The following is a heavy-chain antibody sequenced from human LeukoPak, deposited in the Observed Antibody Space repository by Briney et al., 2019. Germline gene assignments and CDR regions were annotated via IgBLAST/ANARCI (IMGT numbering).Heavy chain of an antibody. V-gene: IGHV3-30-3*01. CDR3: AREAPDCSSTSCYS. Sequence: GRSLRLSCAASGFTFSSYAMHWVRQAPGKGLEWVAVISYDGSNKYYADSGKGRFTISRDNSKNALYLQMNSLRAEDTAVYYCAREAPDCSSTSCYSWGQGTLVTVSS. CDR2: ISYDGSNK. J-gene: IGHJ4*02. D-gene: IGHD2-2*01. CDR1: GFTFSSYA.